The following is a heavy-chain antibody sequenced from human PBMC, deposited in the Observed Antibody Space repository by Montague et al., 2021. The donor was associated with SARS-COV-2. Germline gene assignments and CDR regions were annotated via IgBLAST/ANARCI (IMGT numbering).Heavy chain of an antibody. D-gene: IGHD3/OR15-3a*01. V-gene: IGHV2-5*02. CDR1: GFSLSTSGVT. CDR3: ARAINTGGLFQFDY. CDR2: XYWDDDK. Sequence: PALVKPTQTLTLTCTFSGFSLSTSGVTVGWIRQPPGKALEWLALXYWDDDKRYSPSLRNRLTITKDTSKNQVFLTMTNMDPVDTATYYCARAINTGGLFQFDYWGQGTLVTVSS. J-gene: IGHJ4*02.